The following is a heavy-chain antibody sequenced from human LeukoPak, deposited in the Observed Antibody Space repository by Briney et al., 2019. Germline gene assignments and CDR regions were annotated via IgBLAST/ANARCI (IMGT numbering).Heavy chain of an antibody. J-gene: IGHJ3*02. CDR1: GFTFSSYA. CDR2: ICGSGGDT. CDR3: AKCTTTCYANAFHI. D-gene: IGHD2-2*01. Sequence: GGSLRLSCAASGFTFSSYALSWVRQAPGKGLEWVAAICGSGGDTEYADSVKGRFTISRDNSKKTLYLHINRLRVAHTAVYYSAKCTTTCYANAFHIWGQGKMVTVSS. V-gene: IGHV3-23*01.